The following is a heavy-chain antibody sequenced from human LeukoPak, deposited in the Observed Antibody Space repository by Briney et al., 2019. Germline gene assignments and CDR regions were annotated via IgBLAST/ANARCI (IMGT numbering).Heavy chain of an antibody. V-gene: IGHV3-73*01. CDR1: GFTFSGSV. Sequence: GGSLRLSCAASGFTFSGSVVHWVRQSSGKGLEWVGHIDKKDNLYATAYAESVKGRFTISRDDSKDTAFLHMDSLKTEDTALYYCTRDRGTYNWFDPWGQGTLVTVSS. CDR3: TRDRGTYNWFDP. CDR2: IDKKDNLYAT. J-gene: IGHJ5*02. D-gene: IGHD2-15*01.